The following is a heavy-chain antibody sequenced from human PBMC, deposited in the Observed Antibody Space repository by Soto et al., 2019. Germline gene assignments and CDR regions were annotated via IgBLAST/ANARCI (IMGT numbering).Heavy chain of an antibody. CDR3: AKKGGYCSGGSCPNHFDY. CDR2: ISGNGGST. V-gene: IGHV3-23*01. D-gene: IGHD2-15*01. CDR1: GFTFSSYA. J-gene: IGHJ4*02. Sequence: PGGSLRLSCAASGFTFSSYAMSWVRQAPGKGLEWVSAISGNGGSTYYADSVKGRFTISRDNAKNSLYLQMNSLRAEDTALYYCAKKGGYCSGGSCPNHFDYWGQGTLVTVSS.